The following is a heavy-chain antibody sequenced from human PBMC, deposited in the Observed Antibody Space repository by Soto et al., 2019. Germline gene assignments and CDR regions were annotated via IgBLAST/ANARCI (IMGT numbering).Heavy chain of an antibody. V-gene: IGHV1-3*01. CDR2: INAGNGNT. CDR1: GYTFTSYA. Sequence: ASVKVSCKASGYTFTSYAMHWVRQAPGQRLEWMGWINAGNGNTKYSQKFQGRVTITRDTSASTAYMELSSLRSEDTAVYYRARDGSGYNTYYYYYGMDVWGQGTTVTVSS. CDR3: ARDGSGYNTYYYYYGMDV. D-gene: IGHD3-3*01. J-gene: IGHJ6*02.